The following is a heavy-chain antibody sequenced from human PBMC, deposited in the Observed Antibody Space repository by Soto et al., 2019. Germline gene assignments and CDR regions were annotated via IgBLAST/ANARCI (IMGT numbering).Heavy chain of an antibody. V-gene: IGHV1-69*13. J-gene: IGHJ4*02. CDR2: IIPIFGTA. Sequence: ASVKVSCKASGGTFSSYAISWVRQAPGQGLEWMGGIIPIFGTANYAQKFQGRVTITADESTSTAYMELSSLRSEDTAVYYCARGRPGWLFPHFDYWGQGTLVTVSS. D-gene: IGHD3-22*01. CDR3: ARGRPGWLFPHFDY. CDR1: GGTFSSYA.